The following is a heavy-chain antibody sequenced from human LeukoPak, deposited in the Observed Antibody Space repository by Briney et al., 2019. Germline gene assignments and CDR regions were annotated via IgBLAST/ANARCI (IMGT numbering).Heavy chain of an antibody. D-gene: IGHD2-15*01. V-gene: IGHV3-23*01. CDR3: AKEIRGALAATYGMDV. CDR2: IGGSGGST. CDR1: GFTFSSYA. Sequence: GGSLRLSCAASGFTFSSYAMSWVRQAPGKGLEWVSAIGGSGGSTYYADSVKGRFTISRDNSKNTLYLQMNSLRAEDTAVYYCAKEIRGALAATYGMDVWGQGTTVTVSS. J-gene: IGHJ6*02.